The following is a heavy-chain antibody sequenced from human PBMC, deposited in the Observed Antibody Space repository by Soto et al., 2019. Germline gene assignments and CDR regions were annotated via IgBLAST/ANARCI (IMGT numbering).Heavy chain of an antibody. Sequence: LRLFCAASGFTFSNAWMSWVRQAPGKGLEWVSGISDSGATTYYADSVRGRFTISRDNSKNTLYLQMKSLRAEDSASYYCAKEDTSSGSLDYWGQGALVTVSS. CDR1: GFTFSNAW. CDR3: AKEDTSSGSLDY. J-gene: IGHJ4*02. V-gene: IGHV3-23*01. D-gene: IGHD6-19*01. CDR2: ISDSGATT.